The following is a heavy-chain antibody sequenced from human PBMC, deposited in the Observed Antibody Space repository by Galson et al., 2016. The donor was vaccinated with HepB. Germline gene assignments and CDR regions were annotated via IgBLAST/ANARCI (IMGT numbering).Heavy chain of an antibody. V-gene: IGHV4-31*03. CDR2: IYHSGST. CDR3: ARGRSSGSGSFGY. Sequence: TLSLTCTVSGGSISSGGYYWSWIRQHPGKGLEWIGYIYHSGSTYYNPSLKSRVTISVDTSKNQFSLKLSSVTAADTAVYFCARGRSSGSGSFGYWGQGTLVTVPS. J-gene: IGHJ4*02. D-gene: IGHD3-10*01. CDR1: GGSISSGGYY.